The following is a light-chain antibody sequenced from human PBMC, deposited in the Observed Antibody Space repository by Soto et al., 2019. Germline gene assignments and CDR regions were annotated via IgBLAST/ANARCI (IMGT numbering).Light chain of an antibody. CDR2: KAS. J-gene: IGKJ2*01. CDR1: QSISSW. CDR3: QQYNSYPVT. Sequence: DIQMTQSPSTLSASVGDRVTITCRASQSISSWLAWYQQKPGKAPKLLIYKASSLESGVPSRFSGSGSGKEFTLTISSLQPDDFATYYCQQYNSYPVTFGQGTKLETK. V-gene: IGKV1-5*03.